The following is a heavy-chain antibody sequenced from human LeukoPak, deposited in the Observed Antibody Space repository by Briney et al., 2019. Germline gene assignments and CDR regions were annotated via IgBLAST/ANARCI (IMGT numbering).Heavy chain of an antibody. J-gene: IGHJ4*02. D-gene: IGHD3-10*01. CDR1: GFTFSSYE. Sequence: PGGSLRLSCAASGFTFSSYEMNWVRQAPGKGLEWVSAISGSGGSTYYADSVKGRFTISRDNSKNTLYLQMDSLRAEDTAVYYCAKDLWDYYGSGRDWGQGTLVTVSS. V-gene: IGHV3-23*01. CDR2: ISGSGGST. CDR3: AKDLWDYYGSGRD.